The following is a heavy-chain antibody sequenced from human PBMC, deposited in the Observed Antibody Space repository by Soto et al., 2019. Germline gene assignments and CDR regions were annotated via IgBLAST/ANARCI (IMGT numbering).Heavy chain of an antibody. J-gene: IGHJ4*02. V-gene: IGHV3-30*18. CDR3: AKGQVPDY. CDR2: ISYDGSNK. Sequence: GGSLSLSCAASGFTFSSYGMHWVRQAPGTGLEWVAVISYDGSNKYYADSVKGRFTISRDNSKNTLYLQMNSLRAEDTAAYYCAKGQVPDYWGQGTLVTVSS. CDR1: GFTFSSYG.